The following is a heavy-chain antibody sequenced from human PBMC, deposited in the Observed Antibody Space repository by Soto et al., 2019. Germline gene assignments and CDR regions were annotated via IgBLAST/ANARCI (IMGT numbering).Heavy chain of an antibody. CDR3: ARRYCTNGVCPFDS. Sequence: PGGSLRLSCAASGFTFKSHSMSWVRQAPGKGLEWVSSISSGGSAIYYADSLKGRFTISRDNAKNSLYLQMNSLRADDKAVNYCARRYCTNGVCPFDSWGQGTLFTVSS. V-gene: IGHV3-21*01. CDR2: ISSGGSAI. CDR1: GFTFKSHS. D-gene: IGHD2-8*01. J-gene: IGHJ4*02.